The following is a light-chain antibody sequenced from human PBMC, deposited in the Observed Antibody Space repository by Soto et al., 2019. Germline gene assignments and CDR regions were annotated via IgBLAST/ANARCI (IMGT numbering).Light chain of an antibody. V-gene: IGLV2-14*01. CDR3: TSYTSSTTLYV. Sequence: QSALTQPASVSGSPGQSISISCTGPSSDVGDYISVSWFQQHPGKAPKLMIYEVSNRPSWVSNRFSGSKSANTASLTISGLQAEDEADYYCTSYTSSTTLYVFGTGTKLTVL. J-gene: IGLJ1*01. CDR1: SSDVGDYIS. CDR2: EVS.